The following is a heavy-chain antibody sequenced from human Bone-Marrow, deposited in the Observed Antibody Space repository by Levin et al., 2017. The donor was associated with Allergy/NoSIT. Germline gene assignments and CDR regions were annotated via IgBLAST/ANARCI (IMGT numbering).Heavy chain of an antibody. V-gene: IGHV3-21*01. Sequence: GGSLRLSCAASGFTFSSYSMNWVRQAPGMGLEWVSSISRGSTYIYYADSVRGRFTISRENAKNSLHLQMNSLRAEDTAVYYCARDPTPQYSGVDDYVWGSSNSPPSFDFWGQGILVTVSS. CDR1: GFTFSSYS. CDR3: ARDPTPQYSGVDDYVWGSSNSPPSFDF. CDR2: ISRGSTYI. J-gene: IGHJ4*02. D-gene: IGHD3-16*01.